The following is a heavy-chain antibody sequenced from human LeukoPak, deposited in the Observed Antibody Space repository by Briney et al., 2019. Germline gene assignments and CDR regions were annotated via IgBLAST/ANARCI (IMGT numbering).Heavy chain of an antibody. V-gene: IGHV4-59*01. CDR1: GGSFEHYF. Sequence: PSETLSLTCTVSGGSFEHYFWSWIRQPPGKGLEWIGYVYYSGTTDYSPSLKSRLTISADTSKNQSSLKLSSVTAADTAVYYCASHRRSHGSEYWGQGTLVTVSS. CDR2: VYYSGTT. CDR3: ASHRRSHGSEY. D-gene: IGHD3-10*01. J-gene: IGHJ4*02.